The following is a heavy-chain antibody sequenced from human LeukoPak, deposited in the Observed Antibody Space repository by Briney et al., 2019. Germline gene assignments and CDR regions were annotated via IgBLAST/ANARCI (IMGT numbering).Heavy chain of an antibody. CDR3: TRGPYDFWSGYQDY. V-gene: IGHV3-21*01. J-gene: IGHJ4*02. D-gene: IGHD3-3*01. CDR1: GFTFSSYS. Sequence: PGGSLRLSCAASGFTFSSYSMNWVRQAPGKGLEWVSSISSSSSYIYYADSVKGRFTISRDNAKNSLYLQMNSLRAEDTAVYYCTRGPYDFWSGYQDYWGQGTLVTVSS. CDR2: ISSSSSYI.